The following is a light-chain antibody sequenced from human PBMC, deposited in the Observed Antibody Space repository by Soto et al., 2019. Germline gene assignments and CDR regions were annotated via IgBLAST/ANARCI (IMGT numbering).Light chain of an antibody. J-gene: IGKJ1*01. CDR2: AVS. Sequence: DIQMTQSPSSLSASVGDRVTITCRASQSISNYLNWYQQKPGKAPKVLIYAVSSLQSGVPSRFCGSGSGTDFTLTISSLQPEDSATYYCQQSYSTPMWTFGQGTKVDIK. V-gene: IGKV1-39*01. CDR1: QSISNY. CDR3: QQSYSTPMWT.